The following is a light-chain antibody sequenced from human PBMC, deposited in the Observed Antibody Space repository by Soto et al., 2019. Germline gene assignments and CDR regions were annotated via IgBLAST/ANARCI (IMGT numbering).Light chain of an antibody. V-gene: IGLV4-69*01. CDR3: QTLGTGINV. Sequence: QPVLTQSPSASASLGASVKLTCTLSSGHSSYAIAWHQQQPEKGPRYLMKLNSDGSHSKGDGIPDRFSGSSSGAERYLTISSLQSEDEADDYCQTLGTGINVFGSGTQLTVL. CDR2: LNSDGSH. CDR1: SGHSSYA. J-gene: IGLJ6*01.